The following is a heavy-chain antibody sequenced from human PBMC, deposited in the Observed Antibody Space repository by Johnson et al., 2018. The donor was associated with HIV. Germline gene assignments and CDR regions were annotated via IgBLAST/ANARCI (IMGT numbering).Heavy chain of an antibody. CDR1: GFAVSSNY. J-gene: IGHJ3*02. V-gene: IGHV3-66*03. Sequence: VQLVESGGGLIQPGGSLRLSCAAFGFAVSSNYMSWVRQAPGKGLEWVSIIYSDGNTYCADSVKGRFPIPRDNSKNTLYLQMGSLRAEDTAVYYCARDQGVRAFDIWGQGTMVTVSS. D-gene: IGHD3-16*01. CDR3: ARDQGVRAFDI. CDR2: IYSDGNT.